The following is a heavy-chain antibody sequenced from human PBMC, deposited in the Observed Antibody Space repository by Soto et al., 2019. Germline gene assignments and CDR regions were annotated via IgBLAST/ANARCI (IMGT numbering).Heavy chain of an antibody. CDR3: ARDAAVGLFDY. CDR1: GYTFTSYG. V-gene: IGHV1-18*01. CDR2: ISAYNGNT. Sequence: QVQLVQSGAEVKKPGASVKVSCKASGYTFTSYGISWVRQAPGQGLEWMGWISAYNGNTNYAQKLQGRVTMTTDTSTSTGYKELRGLRSGDTAVYYCARDAAVGLFDYWGQGTLVTVSS. J-gene: IGHJ4*02. D-gene: IGHD1-26*01.